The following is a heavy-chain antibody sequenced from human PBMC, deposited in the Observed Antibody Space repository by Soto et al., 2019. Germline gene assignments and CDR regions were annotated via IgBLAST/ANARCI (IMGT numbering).Heavy chain of an antibody. J-gene: IGHJ4*02. D-gene: IGHD4-17*01. CDR3: ARGMTTVTTYDD. Sequence: QLQMQESGSGLVKPSQTLSVTCAVSGGSISSGGYSWSWIRQPPGKGLEWIGYIYHSGSTYYNPSLKSRVTISVDRSKNQFSLKLSSVTAADTAVYYCARGMTTVTTYDDWGQGTLVTVSS. CDR1: GGSISSGGYS. V-gene: IGHV4-30-2*01. CDR2: IYHSGST.